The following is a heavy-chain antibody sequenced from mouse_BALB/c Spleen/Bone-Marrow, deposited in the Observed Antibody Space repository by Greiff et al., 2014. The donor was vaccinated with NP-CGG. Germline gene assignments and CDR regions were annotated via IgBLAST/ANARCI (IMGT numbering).Heavy chain of an antibody. D-gene: IGHD3-1*01. V-gene: IGHV1S56*01. J-gene: IGHJ2*01. CDR2: IYPGDGST. CDR1: GYTFTSYF. Sequence: QVQLQQSGPELVKPGASVKMSCKASGYTFTSYFIHWVKQRPGQGLEWIGWIYPGDGSTNYNEKFKGKTTLTADKSSSTAYMLLSSLTSEDSAIYSCARGAPYYFDYWGQGTTLTVSS. CDR3: ARGAPYYFDY.